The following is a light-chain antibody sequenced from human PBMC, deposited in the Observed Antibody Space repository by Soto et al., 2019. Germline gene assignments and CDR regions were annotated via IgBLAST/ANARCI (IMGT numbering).Light chain of an antibody. V-gene: IGKV3-15*01. CDR3: QQYNNWPPGIT. J-gene: IGKJ5*01. CDR2: SAS. CDR1: QSVASK. Sequence: EIMMTQSPATLSVSQEERATLSCRASQSVASKLAWYQQKPGQAPRLLIYSASTRATGIPARFSGSGSGTEFTLTISSLQSEDFAIYYCQQYNNWPPGITFGQGTRLEIK.